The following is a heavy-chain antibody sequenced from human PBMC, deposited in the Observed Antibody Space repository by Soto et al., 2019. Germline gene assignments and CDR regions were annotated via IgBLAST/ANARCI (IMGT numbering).Heavy chain of an antibody. D-gene: IGHD3-22*01. J-gene: IGHJ5*02. CDR2: IYYSGST. V-gene: IGHV4-30-4*01. Sequence: SETLSLTCTVSGGSISSGDYYWTWIRQPPGKGLEWIGYIYYSGSTYYNPSLKSRVTISVDTSKNQFSLKLSSVTAADSAVYYCARGRPDPYYYDTSSHYYVAWGQGTLVTVSS. CDR3: ARGRPDPYYYDTSSHYYVA. CDR1: GGSISSGDYY.